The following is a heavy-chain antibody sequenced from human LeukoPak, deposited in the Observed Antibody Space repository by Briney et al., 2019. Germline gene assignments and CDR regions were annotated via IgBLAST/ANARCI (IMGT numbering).Heavy chain of an antibody. CDR3: AKNSDV. D-gene: IGHD4-23*01. V-gene: IGHV3-23*05. CDR1: GFTFRTYA. J-gene: IGHJ6*04. CDR2: IGTITSAT. Sequence: GGSLRLSCAASGFTFRTYAMTWVRQAPGKGLEWVSYIGTITSATYYADSVKGRFTISRDNSKNTLYLQMNSLRAEDTAEYYCAKNSDVWGKGTTVTVSS.